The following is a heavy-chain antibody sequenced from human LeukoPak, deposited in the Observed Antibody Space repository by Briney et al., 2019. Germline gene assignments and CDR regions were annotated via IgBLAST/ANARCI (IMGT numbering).Heavy chain of an antibody. CDR1: GHTSTSYY. V-gene: IGHV1-46*01. CDR2: INPSGGST. CDR3: ARDLANYYVDY. J-gene: IGHJ4*02. D-gene: IGHD3-10*01. Sequence: ASVKVSCKASGHTSTSYYMHWVRQAPGQGLEWMGIINPSGGSTSYAQKFQGRVTMARDTSTSTVYMELSSLRSEDTAVYYCARDLANYYVDYWGQGTLVAVSS.